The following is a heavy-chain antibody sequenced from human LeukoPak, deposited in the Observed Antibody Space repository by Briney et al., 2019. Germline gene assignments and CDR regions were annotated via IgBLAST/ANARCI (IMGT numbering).Heavy chain of an antibody. CDR3: ARDRTGSANWFDP. V-gene: IGHV3-30*02. Sequence: PGGSLRLSCAASGFTFSSYAMSWVRQAPGKGLEWVTFIRYDGSNKYYADSVKGRFTISRDNSKNTLYLQMNSLRAEDTAVYYCARDRTGSANWFDPWGQGTLVTVSS. CDR2: IRYDGSNK. CDR1: GFTFSSYA. D-gene: IGHD6-25*01. J-gene: IGHJ5*02.